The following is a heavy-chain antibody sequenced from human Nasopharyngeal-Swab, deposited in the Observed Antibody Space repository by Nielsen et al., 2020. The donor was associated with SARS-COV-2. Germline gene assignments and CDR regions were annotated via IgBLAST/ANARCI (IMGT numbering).Heavy chain of an antibody. V-gene: IGHV3-9*01. J-gene: IGHJ3*02. CDR3: AKDTAVAGKDAFDI. Sequence: SLKISCAASGFTFDDYAMHWVRQAPGKGLEWVSGISWNSGSIGYADSVKGRFTISRDNAKNSLYLQMNSLRAEDTALYYCAKDTAVAGKDAFDIWGQGTTVTVSS. CDR1: GFTFDDYA. CDR2: ISWNSGSI. D-gene: IGHD6-19*01.